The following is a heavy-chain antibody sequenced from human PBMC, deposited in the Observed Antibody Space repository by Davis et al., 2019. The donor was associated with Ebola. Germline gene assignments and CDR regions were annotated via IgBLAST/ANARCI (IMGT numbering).Heavy chain of an antibody. CDR2: VSWDSGSI. D-gene: IGHD6-13*01. V-gene: IGHV3-9*01. Sequence: SLKISCAASVFTFDDYAMHWVRHALGKGLEWVSGVSWDSGSIGYADAVKSRFIISRDNAKNSLYLQMNSLRAEDTALYYCAKAAAAGTAVFDYWGQGTLVTVSS. CDR3: AKAAAAGTAVFDY. CDR1: VFTFDDYA. J-gene: IGHJ4*02.